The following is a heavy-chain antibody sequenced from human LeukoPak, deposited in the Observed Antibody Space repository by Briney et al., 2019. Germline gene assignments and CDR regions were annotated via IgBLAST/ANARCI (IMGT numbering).Heavy chain of an antibody. V-gene: IGHV4-4*07. CDR1: GGSIISYF. J-gene: IGHJ2*01. D-gene: IGHD2-15*01. CDR3: AREGGGHGHGRHYDL. Sequence: SETLSLTCTVSGGSIISYFWAWIRQPAGEGLEWIGRIYTSGSTDYNPSLKSRVTMSVDTSKNQFSLKLPSVTGADTAVYYCAREGGGHGHGRHYDLWGRGTLVTVSS. CDR2: IYTSGST.